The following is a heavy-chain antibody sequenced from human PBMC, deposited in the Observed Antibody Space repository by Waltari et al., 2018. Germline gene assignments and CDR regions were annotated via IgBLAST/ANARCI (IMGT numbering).Heavy chain of an antibody. CDR2: ISPVFGTA. V-gene: IGHV1-69*01. J-gene: IGHJ4*02. CDR1: GATFNTYA. CDR3: ARIKESGRSRMGPFDY. Sequence: QVQLVQSGAEVKKPGSSVNVSCKASGATFNTYALTWVRQAPGQGLEWMGGISPVFGTANDAQKFRGRVTITADESTSTVYMEVRSLTSEDTAVYYCARIKESGRSRMGPFDYWGQGTLVTVSS. D-gene: IGHD1-26*01.